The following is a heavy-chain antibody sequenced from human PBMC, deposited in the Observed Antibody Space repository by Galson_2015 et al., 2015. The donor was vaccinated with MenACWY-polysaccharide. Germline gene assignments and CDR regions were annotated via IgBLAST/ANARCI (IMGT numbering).Heavy chain of an antibody. Sequence: SLRLSCAASGLTFSNNWIHWVRQAPGKGLVWVSRIKSDGSSTNYAGSVKGRFTISRDNAKNTLYLQMNSLRAEDTALYYCARGYSAYDWGQGTLVTVSA. V-gene: IGHV3-74*01. D-gene: IGHD5-12*01. CDR2: IKSDGSST. J-gene: IGHJ4*02. CDR3: ARGYSAYD. CDR1: GLTFSNNW.